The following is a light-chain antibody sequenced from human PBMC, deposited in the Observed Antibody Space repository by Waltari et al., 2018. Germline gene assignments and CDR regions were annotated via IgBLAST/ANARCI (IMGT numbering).Light chain of an antibody. Sequence: QSALTQPPSASGSPGQSVATPCSGTTRAVGGYNYVSWYQHHPGNAPKLLIYEVNKRPSGVPDRFSGSKSGNTASLTVSGLQAEDEADYYCSSYAGSIYVFGTGTKVTVL. CDR1: TRAVGGYNY. J-gene: IGLJ1*01. CDR2: EVN. CDR3: SSYAGSIYV. V-gene: IGLV2-8*01.